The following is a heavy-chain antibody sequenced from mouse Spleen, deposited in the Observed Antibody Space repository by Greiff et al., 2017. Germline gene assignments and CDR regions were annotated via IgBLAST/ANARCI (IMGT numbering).Heavy chain of an antibody. CDR3: ARHYYDGRTGAMDY. Sequence: VMLVESGPGLVQPSQSLSITCTVSGFSLTSYGVHWVRQSPGKGLEWLGVIWSGGSTDYNAAFISRLSISKDNSKSQVFFKMNSLQADDTAIYYCARHYYDGRTGAMDYWGQGTSVTVSS. J-gene: IGHJ4*01. CDR2: IWSGGST. CDR1: GFSLTSYG. D-gene: IGHD1-1*01. V-gene: IGHV2-2*01.